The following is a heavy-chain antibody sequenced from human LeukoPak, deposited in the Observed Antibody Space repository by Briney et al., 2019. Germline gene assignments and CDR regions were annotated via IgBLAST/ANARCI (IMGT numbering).Heavy chain of an antibody. CDR2: INPNSGGT. CDR1: GYTFTGYY. CDR3: AREGLRSIAARRGTRDYTDV. D-gene: IGHD6-6*01. J-gene: IGHJ6*03. V-gene: IGHV1-2*02. Sequence: GASVKVSCKASGYTFTGYYMHWVRQAPGQGLEWIGWINPNSGGTNYAQKFQGRVTMTRDTSISTAYMELSSLRSDDTAVYYCAREGLRSIAARRGTRDYTDVWGKGTTVIVSS.